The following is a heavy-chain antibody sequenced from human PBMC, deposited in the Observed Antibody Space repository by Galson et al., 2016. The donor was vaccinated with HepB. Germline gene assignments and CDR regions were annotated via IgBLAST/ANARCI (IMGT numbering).Heavy chain of an antibody. D-gene: IGHD2-2*01. CDR2: ISANNGNT. CDR1: GYTFTTYG. J-gene: IGHJ5*01. V-gene: IGHV1-18*01. CDR3: ARGPRGPSSSYDS. Sequence: SVKVSCKASGYTFTTYGIAWVRQAPGQGLEWMGWISANNGNTRNTQKLQGRLTITTDTSTSTAYMELRSLTSDDTAIYYCARGPRGPSSSYDSWGQGTLVTVSS.